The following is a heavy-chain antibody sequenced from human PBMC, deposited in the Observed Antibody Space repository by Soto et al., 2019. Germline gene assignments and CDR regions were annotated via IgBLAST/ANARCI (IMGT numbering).Heavy chain of an antibody. CDR1: GYTFSSIG. D-gene: IGHD3-10*01. V-gene: IGHV1-18*01. J-gene: IGHJ4*02. CDR3: ARDLDGSGSYYTNY. Sequence: ASVKVSCKTSGYTFSSIGISWVRQAPGQGLEWMGWISPHKDDTYYAQRLQGRVTMTTDTSTSTAYMELRSPRSDDTAVYFCARDLDGSGSYYTNYWGQGTLVTVSS. CDR2: ISPHKDDT.